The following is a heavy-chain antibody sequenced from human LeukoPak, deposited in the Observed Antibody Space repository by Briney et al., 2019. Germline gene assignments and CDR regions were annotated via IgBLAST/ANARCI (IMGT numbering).Heavy chain of an antibody. CDR2: INSDGSST. D-gene: IGHD3-3*01. CDR3: ANYGSGYFYY. CDR1: GFTFSSNW. J-gene: IGHJ4*02. V-gene: IGHV3-74*01. Sequence: TGGSLRLSCAASGFTFSSNWMHWVRQAPGKGLVWVSRINSDGSSTNYADSVRGRFTISRDNAKNTLYLQMNSLRAEDTAVYYCANYGSGYFYYWGRGTLVTVSS.